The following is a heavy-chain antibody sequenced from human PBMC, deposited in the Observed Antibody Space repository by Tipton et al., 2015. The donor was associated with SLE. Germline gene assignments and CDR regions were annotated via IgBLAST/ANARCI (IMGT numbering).Heavy chain of an antibody. V-gene: IGHV4-59*12. J-gene: IGHJ4*02. CDR1: VGFISSNY. CDR3: AVGRFGELMITH. Sequence: TLSLTCTVFVGFISSNYWSRIRQPLGKGLEWIGSFYISGSTNYNPSLKSRVTISVDTSNNQFSLKLTSVTAADTAVYYCAVGRFGELMITHWGQGILVTVSS. CDR2: FYISGST. D-gene: IGHD3-10*01.